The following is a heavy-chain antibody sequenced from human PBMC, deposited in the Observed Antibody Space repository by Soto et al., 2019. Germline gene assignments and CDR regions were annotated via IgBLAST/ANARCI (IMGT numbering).Heavy chain of an antibody. Sequence: PGGSLRLSCAASGFTSRNYWMSWVRQAPGKGLEWVANIKQDGSEKFYVDSVKGRFTISRDNPKNSLYLQMNSLRAEDTAVYYCTRGTDLGYCTRGSCQGMDVWGQGNTVTVSS. CDR1: GFTSRNYW. CDR3: TRGTDLGYCTRGSCQGMDV. CDR2: IKQDGSEK. V-gene: IGHV3-7*03. D-gene: IGHD2-15*01. J-gene: IGHJ6*02.